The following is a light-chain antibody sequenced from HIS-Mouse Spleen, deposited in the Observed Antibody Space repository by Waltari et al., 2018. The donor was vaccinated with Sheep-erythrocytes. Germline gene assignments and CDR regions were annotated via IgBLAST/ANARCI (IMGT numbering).Light chain of an antibody. Sequence: SYELTQPPSVSVSPGQTASITCSGAKLGDTYACWYQQQPGQSPVLVLYQARMRPTGIPERFSGSNSGNTATLTISGTQARDEADYYCSSYAGSNNWVFGGGTKLTVL. CDR2: QAR. J-gene: IGLJ3*02. V-gene: IGLV3-1*01. CDR3: SSYAGSNNWV. CDR1: KLGDTY.